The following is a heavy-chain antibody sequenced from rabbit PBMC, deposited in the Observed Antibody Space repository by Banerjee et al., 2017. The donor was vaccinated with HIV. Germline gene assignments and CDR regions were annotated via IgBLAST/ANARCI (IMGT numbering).Heavy chain of an antibody. V-gene: IGHV1S45*01. CDR1: GFSFSNKCV. CDR3: ARYLACVIFSNFGL. J-gene: IGHJ4*01. D-gene: IGHD1-1*01. Sequence: QEQLEESGGDLVKPEGSLTLTCTASGFSFSNKCVMCWVRQAPGKGLEWIACINTSSGRYVYASGSKCRFTITRTSSTTVALQMTSLTAADTATYFCARYLACVIFSNFGLWGPGSLVTVS. CDR2: INTSSGRY.